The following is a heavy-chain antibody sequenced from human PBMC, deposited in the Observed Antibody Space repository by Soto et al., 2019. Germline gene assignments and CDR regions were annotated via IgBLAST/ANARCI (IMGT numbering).Heavy chain of an antibody. V-gene: IGHV4-39*01. Sequence: SETLSLTCTVSGGSISSSSYYWGWIRQPPGKGLEWIGSIYYSGSTYYNPSLKSRVTISVDTSKNQFSLKLSSVTAADTAVYYCARHLDLGAYYGSGSYYLPGYHYYGMDVWGQGTTVTVSS. D-gene: IGHD3-10*01. CDR1: GGSISSSSYY. CDR3: ARHLDLGAYYGSGSYYLPGYHYYGMDV. CDR2: IYYSGST. J-gene: IGHJ6*02.